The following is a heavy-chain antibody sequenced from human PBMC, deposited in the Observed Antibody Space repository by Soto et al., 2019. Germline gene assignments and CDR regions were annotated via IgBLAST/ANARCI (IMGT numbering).Heavy chain of an antibody. J-gene: IGHJ4*02. CDR2: INHSGST. Sequence: QVQLQQWGAGLLKPSETLSLTCAVYGGSFSGYYWSWIRQPPGKGLEWIGEINHSGSTNYNPSLKSRVTISVDTSKNQFSLKLSSVTAADTAVYYCARVRGTVTSGPFDYWGQGTLVTVSS. V-gene: IGHV4-34*01. D-gene: IGHD4-17*01. CDR3: ARVRGTVTSGPFDY. CDR1: GGSFSGYY.